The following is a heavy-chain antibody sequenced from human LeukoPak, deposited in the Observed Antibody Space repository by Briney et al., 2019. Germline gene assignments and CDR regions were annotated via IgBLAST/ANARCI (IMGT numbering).Heavy chain of an antibody. D-gene: IGHD3-10*01. V-gene: IGHV1-46*01. Sequence: EASVKVSCKASGYTFTSYYMHWVRQAPGQGLEWMGIINPSGGSTSYAQKFQGRVTMTRDTSTSTVYMELSSLRSEDTAVYYCARDKVTMVRGVFYYYYGMDVWGQGTTVTVSS. J-gene: IGHJ6*02. CDR3: ARDKVTMVRGVFYYYYGMDV. CDR2: INPSGGST. CDR1: GYTFTSYY.